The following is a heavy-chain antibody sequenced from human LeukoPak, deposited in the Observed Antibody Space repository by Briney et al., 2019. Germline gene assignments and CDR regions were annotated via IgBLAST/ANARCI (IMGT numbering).Heavy chain of an antibody. CDR1: GFTFSSYA. Sequence: GGSLRLSCAASGFTFSSYAMSWVRQAPGKGLEWVSAISGSGGSTYYADSVKGRFTISRDNSKNTLYLQMNSLRAEDTAVYYYAKGKIAVAGLGGDYWGQGTLVTVSS. D-gene: IGHD6-19*01. CDR2: ISGSGGST. J-gene: IGHJ4*02. CDR3: AKGKIAVAGLGGDY. V-gene: IGHV3-23*01.